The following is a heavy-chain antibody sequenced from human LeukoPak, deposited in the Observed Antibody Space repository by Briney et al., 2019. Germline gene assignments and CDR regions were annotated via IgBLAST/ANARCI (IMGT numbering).Heavy chain of an antibody. CDR1: GGSISSYY. Sequence: SETLSLTCTVSGGSISSYYWSWIRQPPGKGLEWIGYIYYSGSTNYNPSLKSRVTISVDTSKNQFSLKLSSVTAADTAVYYCARDRWVDAFDIWGQGTMVTVSS. D-gene: IGHD4-23*01. V-gene: IGHV4-59*01. CDR2: IYYSGST. CDR3: ARDRWVDAFDI. J-gene: IGHJ3*02.